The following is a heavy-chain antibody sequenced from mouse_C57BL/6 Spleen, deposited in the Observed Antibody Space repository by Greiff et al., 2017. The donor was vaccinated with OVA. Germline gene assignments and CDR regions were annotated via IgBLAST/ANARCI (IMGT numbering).Heavy chain of an antibody. J-gene: IGHJ2*01. D-gene: IGHD1-1*02. CDR3: ARGGATGDFDY. CDR2: IYPGDGDT. V-gene: IGHV1-80*01. CDR1: GYAFSSYW. Sequence: VQLQQSGAELVKPGASVKISCKASGYAFSSYWMNWVKQRPGKGLEWIGQIYPGDGDTNYNGKFKGKATLTADKSSSTAYMQLSSLTSEDSAVYFCARGGATGDFDYWGKGTTLTVSS.